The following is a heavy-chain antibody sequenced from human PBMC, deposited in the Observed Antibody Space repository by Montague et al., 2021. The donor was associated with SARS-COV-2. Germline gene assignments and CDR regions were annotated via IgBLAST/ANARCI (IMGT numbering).Heavy chain of an antibody. Sequence: SETLSLTCAVNGGSFTGYYWTWIRQPPGKGLEWIGEINHNGGTNYNPSLKSRVTMSVDRSKSQFSLTLNSVTAADTAVYYCASHFVWQQLSTWGQGTLVSVSS. CDR3: ASHFVWQQLST. J-gene: IGHJ4*02. CDR1: GGSFTGYY. V-gene: IGHV4-34*01. D-gene: IGHD6-13*01. CDR2: INHNGGT.